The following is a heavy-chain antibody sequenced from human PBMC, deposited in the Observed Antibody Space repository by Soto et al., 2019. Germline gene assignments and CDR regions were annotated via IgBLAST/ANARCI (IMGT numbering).Heavy chain of an antibody. CDR3: TRGGRESNLNDGNFEY. V-gene: IGHV1-69*08. CDR1: GGTFSRYT. CDR2: VVPKIGSI. Sequence: QVQLVQSGAEVKKPGSSVKVSCKAPGGTFSRYTINCVRQARGQGLEWMGRVVPKIGSINFLRKFQGRLTLTADKSTRTAFMALSSLRPEDTAVCYCTRGGRESNLNDGNFEYWGQGTQVTVSS. D-gene: IGHD1-20*01. J-gene: IGHJ4*02.